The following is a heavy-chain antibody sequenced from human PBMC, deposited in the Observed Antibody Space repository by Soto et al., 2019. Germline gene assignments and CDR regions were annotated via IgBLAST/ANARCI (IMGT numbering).Heavy chain of an antibody. D-gene: IGHD3-10*01. J-gene: IGHJ3*02. CDR2: IWYDGSNK. CDR1: GFTFSSYG. CDR3: ARDSGRDDAFDI. V-gene: IGHV3-33*01. Sequence: QVQLVESGGGVVQPGRSLRLSCAASGFTFSSYGMHWVRQAPGKGLEWVAVIWYDGSNKYYADSVKGRFTISRDNSKNTLYLQMNSLRAEDTAVYYCARDSGRDDAFDIWGQGTMVTVSS.